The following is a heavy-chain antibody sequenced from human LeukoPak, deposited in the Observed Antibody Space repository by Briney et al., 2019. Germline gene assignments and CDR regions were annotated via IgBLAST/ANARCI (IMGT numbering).Heavy chain of an antibody. D-gene: IGHD6-19*01. CDR1: GFTFSSYW. J-gene: IGHJ5*02. V-gene: IGHV3-74*01. Sequence: GGSLRLSCAASGFTFSSYWIHWVRQAPGKGLVWVSRINSDGSSTRYADPVKGRFTISRDNAKNTLYLQMNSLRAEDTAMYYCARVLSSGWYKNWFDPWGQGTLVTVSS. CDR2: INSDGSST. CDR3: ARVLSSGWYKNWFDP.